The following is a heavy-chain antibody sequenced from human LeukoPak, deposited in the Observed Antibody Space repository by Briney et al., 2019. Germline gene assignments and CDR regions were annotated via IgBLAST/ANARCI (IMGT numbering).Heavy chain of an antibody. J-gene: IGHJ3*02. CDR3: ARGGSSWYSDAFDI. CDR2: ISSSSSYI. CDR1: GFTFTSYS. Sequence: PGGSLRLSCAASGFTFTSYSMNWVRQAPGKGLEWVSSISSSSSYIYYADSAKGRFTISRDNAKNSLYLQMNSLRAEDTAVYYCARGGSSWYSDAFDIWGQGTMVTVSS. V-gene: IGHV3-21*01. D-gene: IGHD6-13*01.